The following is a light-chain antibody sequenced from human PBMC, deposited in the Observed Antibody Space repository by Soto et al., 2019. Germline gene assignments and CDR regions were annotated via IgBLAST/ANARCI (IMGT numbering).Light chain of an antibody. CDR3: MQATQFPHT. Sequence: DIVMTQTPLSSPVTLGQPASISCRSSQSLLDSDGDTYLSWLQQRPGQPPRLLIYKTSSRFSGVPDRFSGSGAGTDFTLKISRVEVEDVGVYYCMQATQFPHTVGQGTKLEI. J-gene: IGKJ2*01. V-gene: IGKV2-24*01. CDR1: QSLLDSDGDTY. CDR2: KTS.